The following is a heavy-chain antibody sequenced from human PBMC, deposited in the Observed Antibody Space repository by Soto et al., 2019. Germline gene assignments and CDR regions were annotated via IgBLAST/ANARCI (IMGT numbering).Heavy chain of an antibody. CDR1: GGTFSNYA. CDR3: ATDTAMVVR. J-gene: IGHJ1*01. CDR2: IIPMSGTP. V-gene: IGHV1-69*13. D-gene: IGHD5-18*01. Sequence: SVKVSCKASGGTFSNYAFNWVRQAPGQGLEWMGGIIPMSGTPNYAQKFQGRVTITADESTSTAYMELSSLRSEDTAVYYCATDTAMVVRRGHGPPGTCSS.